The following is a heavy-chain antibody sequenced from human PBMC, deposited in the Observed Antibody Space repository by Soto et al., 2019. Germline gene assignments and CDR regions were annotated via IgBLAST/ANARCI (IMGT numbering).Heavy chain of an antibody. J-gene: IGHJ4*02. CDR2: IAGSGGNT. Sequence: GSLRLSCAASVFTFNIFPMTWVRQAPGKGLEWVSGIAGSGGNTYHADSVKGRFTISRDNSKNTVYLQMDSLGVEDTAVYYCANSYYYDSSGYYPFEYWGQGALVTVSS. CDR3: ANSYYYDSSGYYPFEY. D-gene: IGHD3-22*01. CDR1: VFTFNIFP. V-gene: IGHV3-23*01.